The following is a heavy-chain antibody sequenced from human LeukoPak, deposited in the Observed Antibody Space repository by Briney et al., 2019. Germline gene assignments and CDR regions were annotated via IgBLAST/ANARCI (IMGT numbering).Heavy chain of an antibody. D-gene: IGHD1-26*01. Sequence: ASVKVSCKASGYTFGNFGIGWVRQATGQGLEWMGWMNPKSGYTGYAQKFQGRVTMTRYTSISTAYMELGSLRSEDTAVYYCARVTGSIDYWGQGTLVTVSS. CDR1: GYTFGNFG. J-gene: IGHJ4*02. CDR3: ARVTGSIDY. V-gene: IGHV1-8*02. CDR2: MNPKSGYT.